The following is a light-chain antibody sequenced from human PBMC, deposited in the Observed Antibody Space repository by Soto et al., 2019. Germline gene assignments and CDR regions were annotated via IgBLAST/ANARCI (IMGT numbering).Light chain of an antibody. CDR1: QGISTF. CDR2: AAS. Sequence: IALTQSPASLSSYLGHRVTIPCRASQGISTFLAWYQQKPGKAPKLLIYAASTLQIGVPSRCSGSGSGTDFTLTSSMQSPEFFATYCHQQINCPPWTFGQGTKVDIK. CDR3: QQINCPPWT. V-gene: IGKV1-9*01. J-gene: IGKJ1*01.